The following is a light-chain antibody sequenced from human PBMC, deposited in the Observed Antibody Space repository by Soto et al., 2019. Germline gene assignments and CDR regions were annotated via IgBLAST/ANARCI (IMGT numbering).Light chain of an antibody. CDR1: QSVSSY. CDR3: QQPSNWPLT. V-gene: IGKV3-11*01. J-gene: IGKJ4*01. CDR2: DAS. Sequence: EIVLTKNPSTLSWSRGESATRCCRASQSVSSYLAWYQQKPGQAPRLLIYDASNRATGIPARFSGSGSGTDFTLTSSRLEPEDFAVYYCQQPSNWPLTFGGGTKVDI.